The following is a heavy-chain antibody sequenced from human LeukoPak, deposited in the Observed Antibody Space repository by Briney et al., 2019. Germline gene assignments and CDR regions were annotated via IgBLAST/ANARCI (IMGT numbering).Heavy chain of an antibody. CDR3: ARWAGVTDY. V-gene: IGHV3-7*01. CDR1: GFTFENYW. D-gene: IGHD5-18*01. CDR2: IKQDGSVE. J-gene: IGHJ4*02. Sequence: GGSLTLSCAASGFTFENYWMSWVRPAPGKGPAGVANIKQDGSVEHYLDSVKGRFTISRDNAKNSLILQMNSLRAEDTAVYYCARWAGVTDYWGQGTLVTVSS.